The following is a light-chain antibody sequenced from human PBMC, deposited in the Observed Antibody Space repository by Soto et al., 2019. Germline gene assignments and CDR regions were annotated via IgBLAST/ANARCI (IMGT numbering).Light chain of an antibody. V-gene: IGKV1-5*03. J-gene: IGKJ2*01. CDR1: QSISTW. CDR2: KAS. Sequence: DIQMTQSPSTQSASVGDRVTITCRASQSISTWLAWYQQKPGTAPKLLIYKASTLESGVPSRFSGSRSGTEFTLTVSSLQPDDFATYYCQQYNDSFPYTFGQGTKLEIK. CDR3: QQYNDSFPYT.